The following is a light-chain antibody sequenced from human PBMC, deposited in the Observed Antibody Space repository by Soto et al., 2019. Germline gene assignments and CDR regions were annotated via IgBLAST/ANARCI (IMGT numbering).Light chain of an antibody. CDR3: QQYNNSPWT. CDR1: QSVSSN. Sequence: EILITQSPATLSVSPGERATLSCRASQSVSSNLAWYQQKPGQAPRLLIYGASTRATGVPARFSGRGSGTEFTLTLSRLQSEDFAVYYCQQYNNSPWTFGQGTKVDIK. CDR2: GAS. J-gene: IGKJ1*01. V-gene: IGKV3-15*01.